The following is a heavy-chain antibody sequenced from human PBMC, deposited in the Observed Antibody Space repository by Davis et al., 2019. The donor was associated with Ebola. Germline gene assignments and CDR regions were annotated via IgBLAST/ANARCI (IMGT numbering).Heavy chain of an antibody. D-gene: IGHD6-13*01. CDR3: AKEGIAAAGPGWFDP. CDR1: GFPFSDYW. Sequence: GGSLRLSCAASGFPFSDYWMTWVRQTPGKGLEWVATIKRDGSEKYFVDSVKGRFTISRDNAKNSLYLQMSSLRAEDTAVYYCAKEGIAAAGPGWFDPWGQGTLVTVSS. CDR2: IKRDGSEK. V-gene: IGHV3-7*01. J-gene: IGHJ5*02.